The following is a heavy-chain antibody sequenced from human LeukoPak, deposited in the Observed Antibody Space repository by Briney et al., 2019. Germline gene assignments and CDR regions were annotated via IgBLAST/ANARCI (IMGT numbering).Heavy chain of an antibody. Sequence: PSETLSLTCTVSGGSISNYYWNWIRQPPGKGLEWIGFIYSSGTTNYNPSLKSRLSFSIDTSKSQFSLKLSSVTAADTAVYFCARSPHIWFSERGWFDPWGQGTLVTVSS. CDR1: GGSISNYY. V-gene: IGHV4-59*12. J-gene: IGHJ5*02. CDR3: ARSPHIWFSERGWFDP. D-gene: IGHD3-10*01. CDR2: IYSSGTT.